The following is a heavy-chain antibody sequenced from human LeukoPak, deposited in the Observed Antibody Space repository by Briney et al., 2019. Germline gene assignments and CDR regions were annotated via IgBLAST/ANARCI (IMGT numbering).Heavy chain of an antibody. CDR1: GFTFDDYA. V-gene: IGHV3-43*02. CDR3: AKDSADSGPVGY. D-gene: IGHD2-21*01. CDR2: ISGDGGST. Sequence: GGSLRLSCAASGFTFDDYAMHWVRQAPGKGLEWVSLISGDGGSTYYADSVKGRFTVSRDNSKNSLYLQMNSLRTEDTALYYCAKDSADSGPVGYWGQGTLVTVSS. J-gene: IGHJ4*02.